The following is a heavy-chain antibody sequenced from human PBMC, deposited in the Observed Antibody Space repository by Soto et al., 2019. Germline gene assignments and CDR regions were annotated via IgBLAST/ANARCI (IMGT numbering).Heavy chain of an antibody. V-gene: IGHV1-18*04. CDR1: GYTFTSYG. Sequence: QVQLVQSGAEVKKPGASVKVSCKASGYTFTSYGISWVRQAPVQGLEWMGWLSAYNGNTNYAQKLQGRVTMTTETSTSTGYMELSSLRSDDTAVYYCARDQSIAVAGGLGYWGQGTLVTVSS. J-gene: IGHJ4*02. D-gene: IGHD6-19*01. CDR2: LSAYNGNT. CDR3: ARDQSIAVAGGLGY.